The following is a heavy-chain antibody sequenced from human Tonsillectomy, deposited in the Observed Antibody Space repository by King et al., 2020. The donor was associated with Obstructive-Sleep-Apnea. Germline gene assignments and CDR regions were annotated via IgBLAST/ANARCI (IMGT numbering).Heavy chain of an antibody. Sequence: QLVQSGGGVVQPGGSLRLSCAASGFTFSSYGMHWVRQAPGKGLEWVAVMSYDGSTKYYADSVKGRFTISRDNSNNTLYLQMNDLKAEDTAVFYCAKDSQRGSSWFGYFDYWGQGTLVTVSS. V-gene: IGHV3-30*18. D-gene: IGHD6-13*01. CDR3: AKDSQRGSSWFGYFDY. J-gene: IGHJ4*02. CDR2: MSYDGSTK. CDR1: GFTFSSYG.